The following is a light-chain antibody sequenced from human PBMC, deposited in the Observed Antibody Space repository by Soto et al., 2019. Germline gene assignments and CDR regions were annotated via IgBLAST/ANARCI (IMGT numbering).Light chain of an antibody. Sequence: DIQMAQSPSTLSASVGDRVTITCRASQSISSWLAWYQQKPGKAPKLLIYKASSLESGVPSRFSGSGSGTEFTLTISSLQPDDLATHYCQQYNSYSWTFGQGTKVEIK. CDR2: KAS. J-gene: IGKJ1*01. V-gene: IGKV1-5*03. CDR1: QSISSW. CDR3: QQYNSYSWT.